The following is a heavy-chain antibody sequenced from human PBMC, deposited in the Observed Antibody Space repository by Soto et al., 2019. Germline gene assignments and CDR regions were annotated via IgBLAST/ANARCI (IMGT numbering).Heavy chain of an antibody. CDR3: ARDGVAGIPHGPYYYYGLDV. V-gene: IGHV1-18*01. Sequence: SVKVSRKASGGTFSSYAISWVRPAPGQGLEWMGWISAYHGNTNYAQKFQGRVTLTTDTFTSTAYMELRSLRSDDTAVYYCARDGVAGIPHGPYYYYGLDVWGQGTTVTVSS. CDR2: ISAYHGNT. D-gene: IGHD6-19*01. CDR1: GGTFSSYA. J-gene: IGHJ6*02.